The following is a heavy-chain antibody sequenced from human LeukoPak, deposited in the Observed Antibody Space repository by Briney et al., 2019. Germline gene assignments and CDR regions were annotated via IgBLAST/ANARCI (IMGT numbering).Heavy chain of an antibody. V-gene: IGHV3-23*01. J-gene: IGHJ4*02. Sequence: PGGSLRLSCAASGFTFSSHAMSWVRQALGKGLEWVSAISGSGGSTYYADSVKGRFTISRDNSKNTLYLQMNSLRAEDTAVYYCAKAMGLRGYYFDYWGQGTLVTVSS. CDR2: ISGSGGST. D-gene: IGHD4-17*01. CDR1: GFTFSSHA. CDR3: AKAMGLRGYYFDY.